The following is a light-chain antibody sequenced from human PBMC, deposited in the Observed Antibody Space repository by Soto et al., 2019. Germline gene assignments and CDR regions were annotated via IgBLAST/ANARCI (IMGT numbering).Light chain of an antibody. V-gene: IGKV3-11*01. CDR1: QSVSNY. CDR2: DAS. Sequence: EIVLTQSPAILSLSPGERATLSCRASQSVSNYLAWYQQKPGQAPRLLIYDASNMATGIPARFSASGSGSDFTLTISSLQPEDIAAYYCQQHGVWPLTFGGGTQVEIK. J-gene: IGKJ4*01. CDR3: QQHGVWPLT.